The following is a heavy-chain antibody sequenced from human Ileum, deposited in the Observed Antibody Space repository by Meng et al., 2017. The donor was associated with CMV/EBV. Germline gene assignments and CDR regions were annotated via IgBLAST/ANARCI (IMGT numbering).Heavy chain of an antibody. Sequence: GGSLRLSCAASGFTFSSCSMNWVRQAPGKGLEWVSSISSSSSYIYYADSVKGRFTISRDNAKNSLYLQMNSLRAEDTAVYYCARDPTQTGYYSYYYYGMDVWGQGTTVTVSS. CDR1: GFTFSSCS. CDR2: ISSSSSYI. CDR3: ARDPTQTGYYSYYYYGMDV. J-gene: IGHJ6*02. V-gene: IGHV3-21*01. D-gene: IGHD3-9*01.